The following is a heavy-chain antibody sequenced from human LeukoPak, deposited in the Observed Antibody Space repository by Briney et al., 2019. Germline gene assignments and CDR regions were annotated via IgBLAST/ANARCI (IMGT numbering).Heavy chain of an antibody. CDR1: GGSISSYY. Sequence: SETLSLTCTVSGGSISSYYWSWIRQPPGKGLEWIGYIYYSGSTNYNPSLKSRVTKSVDTSKNQFTLKLSSVTAADTAVYYCARVGRDNYGGNSGKLDYWGQGTLVTVSS. V-gene: IGHV4-59*01. J-gene: IGHJ4*02. CDR2: IYYSGST. D-gene: IGHD4-23*01. CDR3: ARVGRDNYGGNSGKLDY.